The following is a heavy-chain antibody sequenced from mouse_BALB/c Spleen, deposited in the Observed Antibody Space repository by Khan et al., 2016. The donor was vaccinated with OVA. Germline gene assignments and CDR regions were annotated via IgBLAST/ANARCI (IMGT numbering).Heavy chain of an antibody. CDR1: GFTFSNYA. V-gene: IGHV5-9-3*01. Sequence: EVQLLESGGGLVKPGGSLKLSCTVSGFTFSNYAMSWVRQTPEKRLEWVATISSGGSYTYYPDSVKGRFTISRDNANNTLYLQMSSLRSEDTAMFYCARTPGYYGSNYFDYWGQGTTLTVSS. D-gene: IGHD1-1*01. CDR2: ISSGGSYT. J-gene: IGHJ2*01. CDR3: ARTPGYYGSNYFDY.